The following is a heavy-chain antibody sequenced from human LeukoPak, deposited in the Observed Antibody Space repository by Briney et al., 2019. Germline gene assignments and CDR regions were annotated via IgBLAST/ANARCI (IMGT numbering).Heavy chain of an antibody. CDR3: AKAPPYTKYFDY. CDR1: GFIFSNYA. D-gene: IGHD1-1*01. J-gene: IGHJ4*02. Sequence: PGGSLRLSCAGSGFIFSNYAMSWVRQAPGQGLEWFSTISNSGDATFYADAVKGRFTISRDNSKNTLYLQMYSLRAEDTAVYYCAKAPPYTKYFDYWGQGTLLTVSS. V-gene: IGHV3-23*01. CDR2: ISNSGDAT.